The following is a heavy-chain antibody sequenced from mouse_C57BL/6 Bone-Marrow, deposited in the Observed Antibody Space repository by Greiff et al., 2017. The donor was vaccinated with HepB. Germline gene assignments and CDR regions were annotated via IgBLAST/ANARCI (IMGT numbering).Heavy chain of an antibody. J-gene: IGHJ3*01. CDR1: GFTFSSYG. Sequence: EVKLMESGGDLVKPGGSLKLSCAASGFTFSSYGMSWVRQTPDKRLEWVATISSGGSYTYYPDSVKGRFTISRDNAKNTLYLQMSSLKSEDTAMYYCARHYGNYWFAYWGQGTLVTVSA. D-gene: IGHD2-1*01. CDR2: ISSGGSYT. CDR3: ARHYGNYWFAY. V-gene: IGHV5-6*01.